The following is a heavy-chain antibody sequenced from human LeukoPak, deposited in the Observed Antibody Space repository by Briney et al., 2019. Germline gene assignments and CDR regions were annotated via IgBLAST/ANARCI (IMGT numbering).Heavy chain of an antibody. V-gene: IGHV3-15*01. CDR1: GFNFNNAW. CDR3: ARVRSIGDYDY. D-gene: IGHD4-17*01. CDR2: LKSKADRETT. Sequence: PGGSLRLSCVASGFNFNNAWMSWVRQAPGKGLEWIGRLKSKADRETTDYAAPVKGRFTISRDDSKNTLYLQMNSLRAEDTAVYYCARVRSIGDYDYWGQGTLVTVSS. J-gene: IGHJ4*02.